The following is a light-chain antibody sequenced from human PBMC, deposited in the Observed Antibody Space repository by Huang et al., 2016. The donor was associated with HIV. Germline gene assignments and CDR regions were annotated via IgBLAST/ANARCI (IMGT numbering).Light chain of an antibody. CDR2: GAS. CDR3: QQSYSTLLFT. Sequence: DIQMTQSPSSLSASVGVRVTITCRASQSIKKYLNWYQQKPGKAPKLLIYGASSLQSGVPSRFSGSGSWTYFTLTISSLQPEDFATYYCQQSYSTLLFTFGPGTKVDI. V-gene: IGKV1-39*01. CDR1: QSIKKY. J-gene: IGKJ3*01.